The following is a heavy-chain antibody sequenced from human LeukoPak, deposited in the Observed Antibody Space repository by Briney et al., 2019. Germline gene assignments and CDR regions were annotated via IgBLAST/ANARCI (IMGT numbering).Heavy chain of an antibody. Sequence: SETLSLTCTVSGDSISSNNYYWGWIRQPPGKGLEWIGTIYYSGSTLCNPSLKSRVTISVDTSKNQFSLKLSSVTAADTAVYYCARTRYYYNSRSYGAPYYFDYWGQGTLVTVSS. D-gene: IGHD3-10*01. CDR1: GDSISSNNYY. CDR3: ARTRYYYNSRSYGAPYYFDY. J-gene: IGHJ4*02. V-gene: IGHV4-39*01. CDR2: IYYSGST.